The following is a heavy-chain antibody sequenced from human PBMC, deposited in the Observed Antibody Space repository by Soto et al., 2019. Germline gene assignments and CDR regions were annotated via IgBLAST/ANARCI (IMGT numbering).Heavy chain of an antibody. Sequence: GGSLRLSCAASGFTFGNAWMNWVRQAPGKGLEWVGRIKSKTDGGTTDYAAPVKGRFTISRDDSKNTLYLQMNSLKTEDTAVYYCTTDLGGWHLFVDYWGQGTLVTVSS. CDR2: IKSKTDGGTT. J-gene: IGHJ4*02. CDR1: GFTFGNAW. D-gene: IGHD6-19*01. V-gene: IGHV3-15*07. CDR3: TTDLGGWHLFVDY.